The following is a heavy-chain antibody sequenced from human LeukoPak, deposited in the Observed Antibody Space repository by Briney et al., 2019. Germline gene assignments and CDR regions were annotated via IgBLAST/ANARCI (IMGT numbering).Heavy chain of an antibody. CDR3: ATVRSSWDYFDY. J-gene: IGHJ4*02. CDR1: GYTLTELS. D-gene: IGHD6-13*01. CDR2: FDPEDGET. V-gene: IGHV1-24*01. Sequence: ASVKVSCKVSGYTLTELSMHWVRQAPGKGLEWMRGFDPEDGETIYAQKFQGRVTMTEDTSTDTAYMELSSLRSEDTAVYYCATVRSSWDYFDYWGQGTLVTVSS.